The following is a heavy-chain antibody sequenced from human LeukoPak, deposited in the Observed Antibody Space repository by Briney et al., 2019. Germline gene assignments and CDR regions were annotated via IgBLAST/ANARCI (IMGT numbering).Heavy chain of an antibody. CDR2: ILPIFGTA. V-gene: IGHV1-69*13. D-gene: IGHD6-19*01. Sequence: GPSVKVSCKASGGTVSSYSISWVRQAPGRGLEWMGGILPIFGTANYAQKFQGRVTITADESTSTAYMELSRLRSEDTAVYYCARKSHSGLMNYGAQETLVTVSS. CDR1: GGTVSSYS. CDR3: ARKSHSGLMNY. J-gene: IGHJ4*02.